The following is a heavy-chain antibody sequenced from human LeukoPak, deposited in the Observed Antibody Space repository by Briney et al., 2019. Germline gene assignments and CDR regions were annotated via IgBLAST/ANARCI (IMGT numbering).Heavy chain of an antibody. CDR1: GFTFSSYW. D-gene: IGHD1-26*01. V-gene: IGHV3-7*01. CDR2: IKQDGSEK. Sequence: PGGSLRLSCAASGFTFSSYWMSWVRQAPGKGLEWVANIKQDGSEKYYVDSVKGRFTISRDNAKNSLYLQMNSLRAEDTAVYYCARGYVTDEGWWEPQYYFDYWGQGTLVTVSS. J-gene: IGHJ4*02. CDR3: ARGYVTDEGWWEPQYYFDY.